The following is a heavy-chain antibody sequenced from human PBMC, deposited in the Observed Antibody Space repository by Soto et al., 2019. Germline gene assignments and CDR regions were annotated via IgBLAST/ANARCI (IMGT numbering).Heavy chain of an antibody. D-gene: IGHD4-17*01. J-gene: IGHJ2*01. CDR1: GGTFSSHT. V-gene: IGHV1-69*08. Sequence: QDPLVQSGAEVKKPGSSVKVSCKASGGTFSSHTFSWERQAPGQGLEWMGRIIPALGTATYAQKFQGRVTITADESATTVYMELNSLRSEDTAVYYCARPDFGDYWYFDLWGRGTRVTVSS. CDR3: ARPDFGDYWYFDL. CDR2: IIPALGTA.